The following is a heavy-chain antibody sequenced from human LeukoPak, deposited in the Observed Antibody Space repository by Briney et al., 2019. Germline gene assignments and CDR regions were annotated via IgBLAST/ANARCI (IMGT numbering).Heavy chain of an antibody. CDR3: ARDGRIRFPVTNWFDP. J-gene: IGHJ5*02. CDR2: MYHTGST. V-gene: IGHV4-38-2*02. Sequence: SETLSLTCTVSGYSISSGYYWGWIRQPPGKGLEWIGSMYHTGSTYYNPSLKSRVTLSVDTSKNQFSLKLSSVTAADTAVYYCARDGRIRFPVTNWFDPWGQGTLVIVSS. D-gene: IGHD3-3*01. CDR1: GYSISSGYY.